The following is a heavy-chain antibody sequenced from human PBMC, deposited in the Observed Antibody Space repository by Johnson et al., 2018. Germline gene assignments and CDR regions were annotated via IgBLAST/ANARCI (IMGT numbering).Heavy chain of an antibody. D-gene: IGHD1-1*01. Sequence: VQLLETGGGVVQPGRSLVLSCAASGFTFSTFDMYWVRQAPGKGLEWAAIISPDGNSYYYADSVKGRFTISRDNSKNTLYLQMNSLRAEDTAVYYCAREPWVESPTYFYYMDVWGRGTTVTVSS. CDR3: AREPWVESPTYFYYMDV. V-gene: IGHV3-30*03. CDR1: GFTFSTFD. CDR2: ISPDGNSY. J-gene: IGHJ6*03.